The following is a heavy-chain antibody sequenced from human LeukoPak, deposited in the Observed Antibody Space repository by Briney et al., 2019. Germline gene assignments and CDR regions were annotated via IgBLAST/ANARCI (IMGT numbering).Heavy chain of an antibody. CDR2: ISAYNGNT. Sequence: ASVKVSCKASGYTFTSYGISWVRQAPGQGLEWMGWISAYNGNTNYAQKLQGRVTMTTDTSTSTAYMELRSLRSDDTAVYYCARRRPIAAAGTARWGFIDYWGQGTLVTVSS. V-gene: IGHV1-18*01. D-gene: IGHD6-13*01. CDR1: GYTFTSYG. J-gene: IGHJ4*02. CDR3: ARRRPIAAAGTARWGFIDY.